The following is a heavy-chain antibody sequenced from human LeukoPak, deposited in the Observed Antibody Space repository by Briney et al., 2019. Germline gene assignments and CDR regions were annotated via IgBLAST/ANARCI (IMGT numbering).Heavy chain of an antibody. CDR3: ASLWYSGYDYDDY. J-gene: IGHJ4*02. Sequence: ASVKVSCKASGGTFSSYAISWVRQAPGQGLDWMGRIIPILGIANYAQKFQGRVTITADKSTSTAYMELSSLRSEDTAVYYCASLWYSGYDYDDYWGQGTLVTVSS. D-gene: IGHD5-12*01. CDR1: GGTFSSYA. CDR2: IIPILGIA. V-gene: IGHV1-69*04.